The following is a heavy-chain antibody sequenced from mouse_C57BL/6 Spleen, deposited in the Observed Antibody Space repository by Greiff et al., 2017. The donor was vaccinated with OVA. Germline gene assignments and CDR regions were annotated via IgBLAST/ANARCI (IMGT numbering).Heavy chain of an antibody. D-gene: IGHD2-3*01. CDR1: GYTFTDYN. CDR3: ARRWLLRYWYFDV. CDR2: INPNNGGT. J-gene: IGHJ1*03. Sequence: EVQLQESGPELVKPGASVKIPCKASGYTFTDYNMDWVKQSHGKSLEWIGDINPNNGGTIYNQKFKGKATLTVDKSSSTAYMELRSLTSEDTAVYYCARRWLLRYWYFDVWGTGTTVTVSS. V-gene: IGHV1-18*01.